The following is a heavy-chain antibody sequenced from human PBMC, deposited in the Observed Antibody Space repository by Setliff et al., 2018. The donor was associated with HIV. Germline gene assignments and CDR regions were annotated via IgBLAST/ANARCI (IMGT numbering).Heavy chain of an antibody. CDR3: AREAYFVASGTYYFDS. D-gene: IGHD3-10*01. CDR2: IHYSGST. V-gene: IGHV4-59*11. Sequence: PSETLSLTCTVSGGSISSHYWSWIRQPPGKGLEWIGSIHYSGSTNYNPSLKSRVTISVDTSKNQFSLKLSSVTAADTALYFCAREAYFVASGTYYFDSWGQGTLVTVSS. J-gene: IGHJ4*02. CDR1: GGSISSHY.